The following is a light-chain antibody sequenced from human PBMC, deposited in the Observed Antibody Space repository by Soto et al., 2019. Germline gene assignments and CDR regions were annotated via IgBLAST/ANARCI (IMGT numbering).Light chain of an antibody. CDR3: GTWDSSLSAGYV. V-gene: IGLV1-51*01. Sequence: QSVLTQPPSVSAAPGQKVTISCSGGSSNIGNNYVSWYQQLPGTAPKLLIYDNNRRPSGIPDRFSGSKSGTSATLGITGLQTGDEADYYCGTWDSSLSAGYVFGTGTKLTAL. CDR1: SSNIGNNY. CDR2: DNN. J-gene: IGLJ1*01.